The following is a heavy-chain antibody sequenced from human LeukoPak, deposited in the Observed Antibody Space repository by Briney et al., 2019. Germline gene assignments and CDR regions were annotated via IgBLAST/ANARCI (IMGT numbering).Heavy chain of an antibody. CDR3: ARVVVSTSYYYYYGMDV. Sequence: SETLSLTCTVSGGSISSYYWSWIRQPPGKGLEWIGYIYYSGSTNYNPSLKSRVTISVDTSKNHFSLKLSSVTAADTAVYYYARVVVSTSYYYYYGMDVWGQGTTVTVSS. V-gene: IGHV4-59*01. J-gene: IGHJ6*02. D-gene: IGHD3-22*01. CDR1: GGSISSYY. CDR2: IYYSGST.